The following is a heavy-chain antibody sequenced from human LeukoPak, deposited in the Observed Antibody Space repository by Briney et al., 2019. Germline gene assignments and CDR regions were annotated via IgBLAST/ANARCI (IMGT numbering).Heavy chain of an antibody. D-gene: IGHD3-10*01. V-gene: IGHV3-64D*06. CDR2: ISSNGGST. CDR1: GFTFSTYA. J-gene: IGHJ4*02. Sequence: GGSLRLSCAASGFTFSTYAMHWVRQAPGKGLEYVSAISSNGGSTYYADSVKGRFTISRDNSKNTLYLQMSSLRAEDTAVYYCVKPGNYYASGSYYSNYYFDYWGQGTLVTVSS. CDR3: VKPGNYYASGSYYSNYYFDY.